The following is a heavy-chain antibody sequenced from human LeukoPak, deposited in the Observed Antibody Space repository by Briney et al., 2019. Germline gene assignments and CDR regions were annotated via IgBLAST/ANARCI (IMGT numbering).Heavy chain of an antibody. Sequence: PGGSLRLSCAASGFTFSNYWMHWVRQAPRKGLVWVSRIYSDGSSTAYADSVKGRFTISRDNAKNSLHLQMNSLRAEVTAVYYCARGASHYGSGSYYNALDYWGQGTLVTVSS. D-gene: IGHD3-10*01. J-gene: IGHJ4*02. V-gene: IGHV3-74*01. CDR1: GFTFSNYW. CDR3: ARGASHYGSGSYYNALDY. CDR2: IYSDGSST.